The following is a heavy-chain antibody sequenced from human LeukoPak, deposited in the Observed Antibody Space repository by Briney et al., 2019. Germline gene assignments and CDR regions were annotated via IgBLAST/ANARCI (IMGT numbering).Heavy chain of an antibody. CDR3: AKQCGGSDWFDAFDI. Sequence: PGGSLRLSCAASGFTFSYYGLHWVPQAPGKGLEWVAVISYDGSNKYYADSVKGRFTISRDNSKNTLYLQMNSLRPEDTAVYYCAKQCGGSDWFDAFDIWGQGTMVTVSS. J-gene: IGHJ3*02. V-gene: IGHV3-30*18. CDR2: ISYDGSNK. CDR1: GFTFSYYG. D-gene: IGHD6-19*01.